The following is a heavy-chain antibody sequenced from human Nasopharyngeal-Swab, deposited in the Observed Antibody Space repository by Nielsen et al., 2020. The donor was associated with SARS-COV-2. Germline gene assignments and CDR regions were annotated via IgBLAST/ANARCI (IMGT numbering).Heavy chain of an antibody. J-gene: IGHJ4*02. V-gene: IGHV3-9*03. D-gene: IGHD3-3*01. CDR3: AKATNARYDFWSGSFDY. CDR2: ISWDGLTI. CDR1: GFTFDDYG. Sequence: GGSLSLSCAASGFTFDDYGMHWVRQAPGKVLEWVSGISWDGLTIGYADSVKGRFTISRDNAKNSLYLQMNSLRVEDMAFYYCAKATNARYDFWSGSFDYWGQGTLVTVSS.